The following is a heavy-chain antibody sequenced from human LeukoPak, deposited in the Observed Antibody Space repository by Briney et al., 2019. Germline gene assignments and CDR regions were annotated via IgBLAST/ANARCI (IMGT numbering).Heavy chain of an antibody. D-gene: IGHD2-2*01. CDR3: ARGRVVVPTPDDY. J-gene: IGHJ4*02. V-gene: IGHV4-61*01. Sequence: PSETLSLTCTVSGGSVSSGSYYWSWIRQPPGKGLERIGYIYYSGSTNYNPSLKSRVTISVDTSKNQFSLKLSSVTAADTAVYYCARGRVVVPTPDDYWGQGTLVTVSS. CDR2: IYYSGST. CDR1: GGSVSSGSYY.